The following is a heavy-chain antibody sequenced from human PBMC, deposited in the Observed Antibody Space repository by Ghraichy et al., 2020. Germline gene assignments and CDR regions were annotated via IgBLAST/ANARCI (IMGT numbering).Heavy chain of an antibody. CDR3: TLFASSGSLVDY. CDR2: IRSKANSYAT. CDR1: GFTFSGSA. D-gene: IGHD1-26*01. Sequence: GGSLRLSCAASGFTFSGSAMHWVRQASGKGLEWVGRIRSKANSYATAYAASVKGRFTISRDDSKNTAYLQMNSPKTEDTAVYYCTLFASSGSLVDYWGQGTLVTVSS. V-gene: IGHV3-73*01. J-gene: IGHJ4*02.